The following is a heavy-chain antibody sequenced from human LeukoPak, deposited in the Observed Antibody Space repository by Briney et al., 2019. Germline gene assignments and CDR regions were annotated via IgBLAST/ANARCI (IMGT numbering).Heavy chain of an antibody. CDR1: GGSISSYY. V-gene: IGHV4-4*07. CDR2: IYTSGST. J-gene: IGHJ6*03. Sequence: SETLSLTCTVSGGSISSYYWSWIRQPAGKGLEWIGRIYTSGSTNYNPPLKSRVTMSVDTSKNQFSLKLSSVTAADTAVYYCARDFLRDGYYYYYMDVWGKGTTVTISS. CDR3: ARDFLRDGYYYYYMDV. D-gene: IGHD2/OR15-2a*01.